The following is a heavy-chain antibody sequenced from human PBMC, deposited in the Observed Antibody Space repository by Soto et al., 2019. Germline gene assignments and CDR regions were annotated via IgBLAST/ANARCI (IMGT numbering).Heavy chain of an antibody. CDR1: GGSISSGGYS. J-gene: IGHJ4*02. CDR3: ARSYCSAGSCRLFDY. V-gene: IGHV4-30-2*01. CDR2: IYHSGST. Sequence: PSETLSLTCAVSGGSISSGGYSWSWIRQPPGKGLEWIGYIYHSGSTYYNPSLKSRVTISVDKPKNQFSLKLNSVTAADTAVYYCARSYCSAGSCRLFDYWGQGTLVTVSS. D-gene: IGHD2-15*01.